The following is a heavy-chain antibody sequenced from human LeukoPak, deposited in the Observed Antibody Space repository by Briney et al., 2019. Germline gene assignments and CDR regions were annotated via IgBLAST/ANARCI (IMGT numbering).Heavy chain of an antibody. Sequence: ASVNVSCKASGYTFTGYYMHWVRQAPGQGLEWMGWINPNSGGTNYARKFQGRVTMTRDTSISTAYMELSRLRSDDTAVYYCARDGDSGSYYSWGQGTLVTVSS. CDR3: ARDGDSGSYYS. J-gene: IGHJ5*02. CDR1: GYTFTGYY. V-gene: IGHV1-2*02. CDR2: INPNSGGT. D-gene: IGHD1-26*01.